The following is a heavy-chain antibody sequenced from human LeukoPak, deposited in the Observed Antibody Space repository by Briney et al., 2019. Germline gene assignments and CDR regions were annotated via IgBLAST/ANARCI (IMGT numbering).Heavy chain of an antibody. J-gene: IGHJ2*01. CDR3: ATISNTIFGVVITAYFDL. D-gene: IGHD3-3*01. CDR2: IYYSRST. Sequence: PSETLSLTCTVSGGSISSSSYYWGWIRQPPGQGLEWIGNIYYSRSTYYNPSLKSRVTISVDTSKNQFSLKLSSVTAADTAVYYCATISNTIFGVVITAYFDLWGRGTLVTVSS. V-gene: IGHV4-39*01. CDR1: GGSISSSSYY.